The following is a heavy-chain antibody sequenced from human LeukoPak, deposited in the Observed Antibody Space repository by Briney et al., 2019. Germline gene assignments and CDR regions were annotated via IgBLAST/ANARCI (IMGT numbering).Heavy chain of an antibody. V-gene: IGHV4-59*08. CDR3: ARSDTVLNWFDP. CDR1: GGSISSYY. D-gene: IGHD4-17*01. J-gene: IGHJ5*02. Sequence: SETLPLTCTVSGGSISSYYWSWIRQPPGKGLEWIGYIYYSGSTNYNPPLKSRVTISVDTSKNQFSLKLSSVTAADTAVYYCARSDTVLNWFDPWGQGTLVTVSS. CDR2: IYYSGST.